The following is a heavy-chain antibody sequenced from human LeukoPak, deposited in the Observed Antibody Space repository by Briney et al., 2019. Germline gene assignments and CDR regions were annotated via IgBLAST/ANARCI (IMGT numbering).Heavy chain of an antibody. D-gene: IGHD6-19*01. Sequence: GGSLRLSCAASGFTFSSYSMNWVRQAPGKGLEWVSSISSSSSYIYYADSVKGRFTISRDHAKNSLYLQMNSLRAEDTAVYYCARDLEGQWLVEGGYFDYWGQGTLVTVSS. CDR2: ISSSSSYI. CDR3: ARDLEGQWLVEGGYFDY. J-gene: IGHJ4*02. CDR1: GFTFSSYS. V-gene: IGHV3-21*01.